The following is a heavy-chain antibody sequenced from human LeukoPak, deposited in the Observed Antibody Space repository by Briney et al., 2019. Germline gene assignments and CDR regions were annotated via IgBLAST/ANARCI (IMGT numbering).Heavy chain of an antibody. D-gene: IGHD3-3*01. J-gene: IGHJ4*02. Sequence: GASVKVSCKASGGTFSSYAISWVRQAPGQWLEWMGGIIPIFGTANYAQKFQGRVTITADESTSTAYMELSSLRSEDTAVYYCARRERFLEWSPFDYWGQGTLVTVSS. CDR3: ARRERFLEWSPFDY. CDR1: GGTFSSYA. CDR2: IIPIFGTA. V-gene: IGHV1-69*13.